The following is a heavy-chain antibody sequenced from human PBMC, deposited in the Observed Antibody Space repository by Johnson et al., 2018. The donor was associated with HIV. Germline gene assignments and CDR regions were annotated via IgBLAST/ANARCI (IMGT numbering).Heavy chain of an antibody. Sequence: VQLVESGGGLVQPGGSLRLSCSASGFSFNNYWMNWVRQAPGKGLEWVANMKGDGSEEYYVDSLEGRFTISRDNAKNSLYLQINCLRVEDTALDYCARDLRTASGWFGGMIRGAFDIWGQGTMVTVSS. V-gene: IGHV3-7*01. J-gene: IGHJ3*02. D-gene: IGHD6-19*01. CDR3: ARDLRTASGWFGGMIRGAFDI. CDR2: MKGDGSEE. CDR1: GFSFNNYW.